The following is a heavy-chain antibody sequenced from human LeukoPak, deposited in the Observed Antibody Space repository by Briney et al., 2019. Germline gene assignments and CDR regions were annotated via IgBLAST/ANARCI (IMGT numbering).Heavy chain of an antibody. Sequence: GRSLRLSCAASGFTFSSYGMHWVRQAPGKGLEWVAVIWYDGSNTYYADSVKGRFTISRDNSNNTLYLQMNSLRAEDTAVYYCAKDQGHCSGGSCYSMDYWGQGTLVTVSS. D-gene: IGHD2-15*01. CDR3: AKDQGHCSGGSCYSMDY. V-gene: IGHV3-33*06. J-gene: IGHJ4*02. CDR2: IWYDGSNT. CDR1: GFTFSSYG.